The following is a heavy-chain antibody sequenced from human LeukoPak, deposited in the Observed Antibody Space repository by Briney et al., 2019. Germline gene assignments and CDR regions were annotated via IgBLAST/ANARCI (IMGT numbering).Heavy chain of an antibody. Sequence: SETLSLTCTVSGGSISSSSYYWGWIRQPPGKGLEWIGSIYYGGSTYYNPSLKSRVTISVDTSKNQFSLKLSSVTAADTAVYYCATTPTLYCSGTNCYMDWGQGTLVTVSS. CDR2: IYYGGST. CDR1: GGSISSSSYY. V-gene: IGHV4-39*01. J-gene: IGHJ4*02. D-gene: IGHD2-2*02. CDR3: ATTPTLYCSGTNCYMD.